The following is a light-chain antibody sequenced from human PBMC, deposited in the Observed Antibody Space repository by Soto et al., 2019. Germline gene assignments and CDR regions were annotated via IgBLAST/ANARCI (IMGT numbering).Light chain of an antibody. V-gene: IGKV1-39*01. CDR2: SAS. Sequence: QMTQSPCSLSASVGERVTITCRASQTISRYLNWYQQRPGKAPNLLIYSASSLQSGVPSRFSGSGSGTDFTLTISSLQPEDFATYYCLQVYNFPRTFGQGRRLAV. CDR1: QTISRY. J-gene: IGKJ5*01. CDR3: LQVYNFPRT.